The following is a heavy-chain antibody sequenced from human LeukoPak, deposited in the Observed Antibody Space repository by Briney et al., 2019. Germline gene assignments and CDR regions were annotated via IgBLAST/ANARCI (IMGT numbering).Heavy chain of an antibody. CDR2: IYKNVTT. Sequence: PSETLSLTCIVSDDSISSLYWSWIRQPPGKGLEWIGYIYKNVTTSYNPSLRSRVTISIDTSKNQFSLKLTSVTAADTAVYYGARMYDYWSGYLDVWDKGTTVTVSS. CDR3: ARMYDYWSGYLDV. D-gene: IGHD3-3*01. V-gene: IGHV4-59*01. CDR1: DDSISSLY. J-gene: IGHJ6*04.